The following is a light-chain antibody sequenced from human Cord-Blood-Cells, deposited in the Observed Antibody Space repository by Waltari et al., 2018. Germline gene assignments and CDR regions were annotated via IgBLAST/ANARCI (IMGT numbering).Light chain of an antibody. V-gene: IGLV3-25*03. CDR1: ALPKQS. Sequence: SYELTQPPSVSVSPGPTARITCSGDALPKQSAYWYQQKPGQAPVLVIYKDSERPSGIPERFSGSSSGTTVTLTISGVQEEDEADYYCQSADSSGTYVVFGGGTKLTVL. CDR3: QSADSSGTYVV. J-gene: IGLJ2*01. CDR2: KDS.